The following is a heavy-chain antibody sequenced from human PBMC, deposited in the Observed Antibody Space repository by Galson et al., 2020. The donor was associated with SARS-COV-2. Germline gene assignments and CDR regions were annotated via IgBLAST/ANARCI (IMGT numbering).Heavy chain of an antibody. J-gene: IGHJ4*02. CDR2: ISDYRGNT. D-gene: IGHD2-2*02. CDR1: GYTFSSYG. V-gene: IGHV1-18*04. CDR3: ARGQTVYCSSTSCYNYFHF. Sequence: ASVKVSCKTSGYTFSSYGISWVRQAPGQGLEWMGWISDYRGNTNYAQKFQGRVTMTTDTSTRTVYMELRILRSDDTAMYYCARGQTVYCSSTSCYNYFHFWGQGTQVTVSS.